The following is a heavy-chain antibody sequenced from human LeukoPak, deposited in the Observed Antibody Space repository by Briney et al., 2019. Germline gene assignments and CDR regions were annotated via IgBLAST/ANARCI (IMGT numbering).Heavy chain of an antibody. CDR2: ITGNDGRT. CDR1: GFTFSSYA. V-gene: IGHV3-23*01. CDR3: AKDAVAPGSGGDYFDY. D-gene: IGHD3-10*01. Sequence: GGSLRLSCAASGFTFSSYAMSWVRQAPGRGLEWVSAITGNDGRTYYADSVKGRFTISRDNSKNTLSLQMNSLRVEDTAVYYCAKDAVAPGSGGDYFDYWGQGTLVSVSS. J-gene: IGHJ4*02.